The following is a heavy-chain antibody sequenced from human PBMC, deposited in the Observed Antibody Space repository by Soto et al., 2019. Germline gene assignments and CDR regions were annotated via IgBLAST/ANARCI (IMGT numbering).Heavy chain of an antibody. CDR1: GGTFSSYA. CDR2: IIPIFGTA. Sequence: ASVKVSCKAAGGTFSSYAISWVRQAPGQGLEWMGGIIPIFGTANYAQKFQGRVTITADGSTSTAYMELSSLRSEDTAVYYCAIGFLEWLLSNYYYGMAVWGQGTAVTVSS. CDR3: AIGFLEWLLSNYYYGMAV. J-gene: IGHJ6*02. D-gene: IGHD3-3*01. V-gene: IGHV1-69*13.